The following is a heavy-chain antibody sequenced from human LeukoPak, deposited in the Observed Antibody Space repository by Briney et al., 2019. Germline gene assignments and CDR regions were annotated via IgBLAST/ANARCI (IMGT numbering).Heavy chain of an antibody. J-gene: IGHJ4*02. Sequence: SGTLSLTCGVSGGSISSTNWWTWVRQPPGEGLEWIGEVHLSGRTNYNPSLESRVTMSVDMSENHISLKLTSVTAADAAVYYCAREGGPYRPLDYSGQGTLVTVSS. V-gene: IGHV4-4*02. CDR2: VHLSGRT. CDR1: GGSISSTNW. CDR3: AREGGPYRPLDY.